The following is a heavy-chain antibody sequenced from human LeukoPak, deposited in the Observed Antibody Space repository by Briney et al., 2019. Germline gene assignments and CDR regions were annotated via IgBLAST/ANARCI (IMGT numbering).Heavy chain of an antibody. CDR2: ISYSGTT. D-gene: IGHD5-12*01. V-gene: IGHV4-34*01. CDR3: VRADVNYGSYSGFLDN. J-gene: IGHJ4*02. CDR1: GGSLRDYF. Sequence: SETLSLTCGVSGGSLRDYFWNWIRQPPGKGLEWIGEISYSGTTNSKSSLKSRVTVSIDTSKNQFSLKLTSVTAADTAVYFCVRADVNYGSYSGFLDNWGQGSLVTVSS.